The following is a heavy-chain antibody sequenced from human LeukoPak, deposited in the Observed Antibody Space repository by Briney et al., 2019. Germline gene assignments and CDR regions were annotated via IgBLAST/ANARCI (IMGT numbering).Heavy chain of an antibody. D-gene: IGHD2-2*01. V-gene: IGHV3-30*02. Sequence: GGSLRLSCAASGFTFSSYGMHWVRQAPGKGLEWVAFIRYDGSNKYYADSVKGRFTISRDNSKNTLYLQMNSLRAEDTAVYYCAKDKAPAASSVYYYYMDVWGKGTTVTVSS. CDR3: AKDKAPAASSVYYYYMDV. CDR2: IRYDGSNK. CDR1: GFTFSSYG. J-gene: IGHJ6*03.